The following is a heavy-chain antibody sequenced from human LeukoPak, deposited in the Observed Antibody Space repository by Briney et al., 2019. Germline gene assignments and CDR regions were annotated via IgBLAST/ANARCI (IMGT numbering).Heavy chain of an antibody. Sequence: GGSLRLSCAASGCTFSSYAMHWVRQAPGKGLEWVAVISYDGSNKYYADSVKGRFTISRDNSKNTLYLQMNSLRAEDTAVYYCARASNYYDSSGYTGYYFDYWGQGTLVTVSS. CDR2: ISYDGSNK. J-gene: IGHJ4*02. CDR3: ARASNYYDSSGYTGYYFDY. CDR1: GCTFSSYA. D-gene: IGHD3-22*01. V-gene: IGHV3-30*04.